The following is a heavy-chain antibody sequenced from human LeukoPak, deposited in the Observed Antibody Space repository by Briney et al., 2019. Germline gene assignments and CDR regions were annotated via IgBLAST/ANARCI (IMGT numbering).Heavy chain of an antibody. CDR2: IRSKAYGGTT. CDR3: TSRIAARSAIFDY. D-gene: IGHD6-6*01. J-gene: IGHJ4*02. V-gene: IGHV3-49*03. Sequence: GGSLRLSCAASGFTFSSYAMSWFRQAPGKGLEWVGFIRSKAYGGTTEYAASVKGRFTISRDDSKSIAYLQMNSLKTEDTAVYYCTSRIAARSAIFDYWGQGTLVTVSS. CDR1: GFTFSSYA.